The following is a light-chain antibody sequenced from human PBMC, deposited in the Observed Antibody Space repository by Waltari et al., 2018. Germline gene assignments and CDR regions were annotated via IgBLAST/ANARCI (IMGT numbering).Light chain of an antibody. V-gene: IGLV2-14*03. Sequence: QSAPTQPPSVSGSPGQSVTISCTGTSSDVGGYNYVPWYQQHPDRAPKLMIYGVTNRASGVSGRFSGSKSGNTASLTISGLQAEDEADYYCCSYTTSSTFLFGGGTRLTVL. CDR3: CSYTTSSTFL. J-gene: IGLJ2*01. CDR1: SSDVGGYNY. CDR2: GVT.